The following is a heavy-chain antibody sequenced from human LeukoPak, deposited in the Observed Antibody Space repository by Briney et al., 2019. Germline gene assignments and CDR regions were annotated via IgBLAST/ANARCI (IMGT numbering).Heavy chain of an antibody. CDR3: ARDRVGSGWPRPYYFEF. CDR2: INPNTGAI. Sequence: ASVKVSCKPSGYTFTGYYLHWLRPAPGQGLEWMAWINPNTGAIMFAEKFRGRVTMTRDTSISTGYMELRGLKSDDTAVYYCARDRVGSGWPRPYYFEFWGQGTPVTVSS. V-gene: IGHV1-2*02. J-gene: IGHJ4*02. CDR1: GYTFTGYY. D-gene: IGHD6-19*01.